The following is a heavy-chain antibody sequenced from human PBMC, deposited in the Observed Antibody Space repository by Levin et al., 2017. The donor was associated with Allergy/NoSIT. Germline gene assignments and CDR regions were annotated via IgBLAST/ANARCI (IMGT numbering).Heavy chain of an antibody. V-gene: IGHV4-59*01. J-gene: IGHJ6*02. CDR2: MYYSGNT. Sequence: SETLSLTCAVYGGSFSGYYWSWIRQPPGKGLEWIGCMYYSGNTKYNPSLKSRVTISMDTSKNQFSLKLTSVTAADTAVYYCARDRVTIGETNYYYGMDVWGQGTTVTVSS. CDR3: ARDRVTIGETNYYYGMDV. CDR1: GGSFSGYY. D-gene: IGHD5-18*01.